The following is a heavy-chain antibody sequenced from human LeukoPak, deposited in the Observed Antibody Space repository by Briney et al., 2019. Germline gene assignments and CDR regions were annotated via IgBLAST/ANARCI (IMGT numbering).Heavy chain of an antibody. CDR3: ARDGYSGNDGL. V-gene: IGHV4-38-2*02. CDR1: GYSISSGYH. J-gene: IGHJ4*02. D-gene: IGHD5-12*01. CDR2: IYHSGST. Sequence: SETLSLTCTVSGYSISSGYHWGWIRQPPGKGLEWIGSIYHSGSTYYNPSLKSRVTISVDTSKNQFSLKLSSVTAADTAVYYCARDGYSGNDGLWGQGTLVTVSS.